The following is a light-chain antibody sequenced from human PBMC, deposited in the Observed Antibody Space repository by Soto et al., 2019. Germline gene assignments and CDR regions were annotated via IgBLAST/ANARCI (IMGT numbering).Light chain of an antibody. J-gene: IGKJ4*01. CDR2: NAS. V-gene: IGKV3-11*01. Sequence: IILTQSPATLSLSPGERATLSCRASQSVSIYLAWYQHKPGQAPRLLIYNASNRAAGTPARFSGSGSGTDLALTISSLEPEDFAVYYCQQRFKSVTFGGGTRVEIK. CDR1: QSVSIY. CDR3: QQRFKSVT.